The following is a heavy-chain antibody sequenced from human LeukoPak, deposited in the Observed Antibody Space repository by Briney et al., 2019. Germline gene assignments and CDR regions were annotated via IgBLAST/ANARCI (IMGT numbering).Heavy chain of an antibody. D-gene: IGHD2-15*01. Sequence: EASVKVSCKASGYTFTGYYLHWVRQAPGQGLEWMGFINPSGGSTSYAQKFQGRVTMTRDTSTSTVYMGLSSLRSEDTAVYYCANSGGGSCEDWFDPWGQGTLVTVSS. CDR2: INPSGGST. CDR3: ANSGGGSCEDWFDP. V-gene: IGHV1-46*01. J-gene: IGHJ5*02. CDR1: GYTFTGYY.